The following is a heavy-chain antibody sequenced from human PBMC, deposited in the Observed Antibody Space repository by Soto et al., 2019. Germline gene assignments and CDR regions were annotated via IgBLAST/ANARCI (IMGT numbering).Heavy chain of an antibody. CDR3: ARQTGEVAVADFEYYYYYMDV. V-gene: IGHV4-59*08. CDR2: IYYSGST. CDR1: GGSISSYY. D-gene: IGHD6-19*01. J-gene: IGHJ6*03. Sequence: SETLSLTCTVSGGSISSYYWSWIRQPPGKGLEWIGYIYYSGSTNYNPSLKSRVTISVDTSKNQFSLKLSSVTAADTAVYYCARQTGEVAVADFEYYYYYMDVWGKGTTVTVSS.